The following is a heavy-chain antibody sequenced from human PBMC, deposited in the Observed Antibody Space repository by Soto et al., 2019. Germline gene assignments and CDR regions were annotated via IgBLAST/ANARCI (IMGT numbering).Heavy chain of an antibody. CDR3: ARDTEVTGEGAFDY. D-gene: IGHD7-27*01. CDR1: GFTFSDYY. Sequence: QVQLVESGGGLVKPGGSLRLSCAASGFTFSDYYMSWIRQAPGKGLEWVSYISNSSSYTNYADSVKGRFTISRDNAKNSLYLQMNSLRAEETAVYYCARDTEVTGEGAFDYWGQGTLVTVSS. J-gene: IGHJ4*02. CDR2: ISNSSSYT. V-gene: IGHV3-11*06.